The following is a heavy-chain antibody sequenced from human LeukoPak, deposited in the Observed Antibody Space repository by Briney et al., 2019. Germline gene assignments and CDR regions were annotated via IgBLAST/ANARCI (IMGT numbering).Heavy chain of an antibody. D-gene: IGHD1-14*01. Sequence: GGSLRLSCAASGFTFSSYWMHWVRQVPGKGLVWVARINPGGSSITYADSVKGRFTISRDNAKNTLYLQMNSLRAEGTGVYYCARSNQADDYWGQGTLVTVSS. V-gene: IGHV3-74*01. J-gene: IGHJ4*02. CDR2: INPGGSSI. CDR3: ARSNQADDY. CDR1: GFTFSSYW.